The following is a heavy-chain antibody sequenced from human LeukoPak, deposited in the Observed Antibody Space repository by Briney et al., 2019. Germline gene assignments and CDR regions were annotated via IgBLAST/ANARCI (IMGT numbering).Heavy chain of an antibody. Sequence: GESLKISCKGSGYSFTTYWIAWVRQLPGKGLEWMGIIYPGDSDTIYSPSFQGQVTISADKSVNTAYLQWNSLKASDTAMYYCARRSAVNQYFDYWGPGTLVTVSS. CDR2: IYPGDSDT. V-gene: IGHV5-51*01. J-gene: IGHJ4*02. CDR3: ARRSAVNQYFDY. D-gene: IGHD4-11*01. CDR1: GYSFTTYW.